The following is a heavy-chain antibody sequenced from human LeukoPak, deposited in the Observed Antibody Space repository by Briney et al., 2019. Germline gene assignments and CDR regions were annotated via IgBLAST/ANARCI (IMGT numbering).Heavy chain of an antibody. J-gene: IGHJ4*02. CDR1: GGSISSTNW. CDR3: ARAQGPWFGNPNPYYFDY. V-gene: IGHV4-4*02. CDR2: IYYSGST. D-gene: IGHD3-10*01. Sequence: PSETLSLTCGVSGGSISSTNWWSWVRQPPGQGLEWIGYIYYSGSTYYNPSLKSRVTISVDTSKNQFSLKLSSVTAADTAVYYCARAQGPWFGNPNPYYFDYWGQGTLVTVSS.